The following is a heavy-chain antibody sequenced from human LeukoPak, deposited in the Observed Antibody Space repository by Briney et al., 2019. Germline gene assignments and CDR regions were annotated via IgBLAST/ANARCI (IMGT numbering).Heavy chain of an antibody. J-gene: IGHJ4*02. CDR2: IRYDGSNK. V-gene: IGHV3-30*02. D-gene: IGHD3-22*01. Sequence: PGGSLRLSCAASGFTFSSYGMHWVRQAPGKGLEWVAFIRYDGSNKYYADSVKGRFTISRDNSKNTLYLQMNSLRAEDTAVYYCAKDRGSSGYPLFDYWGQGTLVTVSS. CDR1: GFTFSSYG. CDR3: AKDRGSSGYPLFDY.